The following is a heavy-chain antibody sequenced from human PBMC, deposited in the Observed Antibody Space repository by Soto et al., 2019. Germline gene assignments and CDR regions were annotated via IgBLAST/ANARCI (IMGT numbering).Heavy chain of an antibody. Sequence: GGSLRLSCAASGFTFSSYWMHWVRQAPGKGLVWVSRINSDGSSTSYADSVKGRFTISRDNAKNTLYLQMNSLRAEDTAVYYCARDSGDTAMVRYYYYYMDVWGKGTTVTVSS. CDR3: ARDSGDTAMVRYYYYYMDV. CDR1: GFTFSSYW. D-gene: IGHD5-18*01. J-gene: IGHJ6*03. V-gene: IGHV3-74*01. CDR2: INSDGSST.